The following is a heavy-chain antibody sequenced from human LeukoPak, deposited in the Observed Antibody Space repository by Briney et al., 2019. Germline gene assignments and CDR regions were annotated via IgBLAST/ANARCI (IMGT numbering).Heavy chain of an antibody. J-gene: IGHJ5*01. V-gene: IGHV1-69*04. Sequence: ASVKVSCKSSGGTFSSYAISWVRQAPGQGLEWMGRIIPIFGIANYAQKFQGRVTITADKSTSTAYMELSSLRSEDTAVYYCARDPGGYCSGGSCYPNWFDPWGQGTTVTVSS. D-gene: IGHD2-15*01. CDR2: IIPIFGIA. CDR3: ARDPGGYCSGGSCYPNWFDP. CDR1: GGTFSSYA.